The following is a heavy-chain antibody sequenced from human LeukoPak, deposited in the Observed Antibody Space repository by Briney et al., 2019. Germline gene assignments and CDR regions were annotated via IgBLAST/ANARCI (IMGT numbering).Heavy chain of an antibody. J-gene: IGHJ4*02. CDR1: GFTFSNYW. D-gene: IGHD6-19*01. CDR3: AKDMRGGQWPLDY. V-gene: IGHV3-7*03. CDR2: IKEDGSEK. Sequence: PGGSLRLSCAASGFTFSNYWMRWVRQAPGKGLEWVANIKEDGSEKHYVDSVKGRFTISRDNAKNSLYLQMNSLRAEDTALYYCAKDMRGGQWPLDYWGQGTLVTVSS.